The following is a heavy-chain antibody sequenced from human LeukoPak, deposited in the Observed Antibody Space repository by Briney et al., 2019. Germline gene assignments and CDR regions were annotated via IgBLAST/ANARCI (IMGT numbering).Heavy chain of an antibody. CDR3: ARDPPSSSSWSYYMDV. CDR1: GYTFTGYY. CDR2: INPKSGGT. V-gene: IGHV1-2*02. Sequence: ASVKVSCKASGYTFTGYYIHWVRQAPGQGLEWMGWINPKSGGTNYAQKFQGRATMTRDTSISTAYMELSRLRSDDTAVYYCARDPPSSSSWSYYMDVWGKGTTVTISS. J-gene: IGHJ6*03. D-gene: IGHD6-13*01.